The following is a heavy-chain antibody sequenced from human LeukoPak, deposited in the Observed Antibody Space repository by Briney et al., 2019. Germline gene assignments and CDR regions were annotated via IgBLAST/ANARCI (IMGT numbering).Heavy chain of an antibody. J-gene: IGHJ4*02. Sequence: GASVKVSCKACGYTFTGYYMHWVRQAPGQGLEWMGRINPNSGGTNYAQKFQGRVTMTRDTSISTAYMELSRLRSDDTAVYYCAREYPGIAAAVDYWGQGTLVTLSS. CDR2: INPNSGGT. CDR3: AREYPGIAAAVDY. V-gene: IGHV1-2*06. CDR1: GYTFTGYY. D-gene: IGHD6-13*01.